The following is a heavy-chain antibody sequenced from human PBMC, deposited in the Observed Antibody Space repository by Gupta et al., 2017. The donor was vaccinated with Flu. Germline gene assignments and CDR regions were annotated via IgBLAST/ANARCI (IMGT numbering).Heavy chain of an antibody. D-gene: IGHD3-10*01. J-gene: IGHJ4*02. CDR3: ARRINYGKTFDY. CDR2: IAYSGAT. Sequence: QLQLQESGPGLANPSETLSLTCDVSGGSLSRTSYKWGWIRQPPGKGLEWIGSIAYSGATYCNPSLRSRVTISVDTSKNQVFLTLSSVTAADTAVYFCARRINYGKTFDYWGQGTLVAVSS. V-gene: IGHV4-39*01. CDR1: GGSLSRTSYK.